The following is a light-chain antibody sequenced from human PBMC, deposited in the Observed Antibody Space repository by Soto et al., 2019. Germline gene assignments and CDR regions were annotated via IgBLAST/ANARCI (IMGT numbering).Light chain of an antibody. CDR2: DAS. CDR1: QSISSW. V-gene: IGKV1-5*01. CDR3: QQYNSYSYWT. J-gene: IGKJ1*01. Sequence: DIQMTQSPSTLSTSLVYRFTITCLASQSISSWLAWYQQKPGKAPKLLIYDASSLESGVPSRFSGSGSGTEFTLTISSLQPDDFATYYCQQYNSYSYWTFGQGTKVDIK.